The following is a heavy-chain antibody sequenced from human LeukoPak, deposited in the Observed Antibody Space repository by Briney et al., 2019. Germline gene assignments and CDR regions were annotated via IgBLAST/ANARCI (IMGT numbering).Heavy chain of an antibody. J-gene: IGHJ4*02. Sequence: SETLSLTCTVSGGSISSSSYYWGWIRQPPGKGLEWIGSTYYSGSTYYNPSLKSRVTISVDTSKNQFSLKLSSVTAADTAVYYCARDCSGGSCYTDYWGQGTLVTVSS. V-gene: IGHV4-39*07. D-gene: IGHD2-15*01. CDR3: ARDCSGGSCYTDY. CDR1: GGSISSSSYY. CDR2: TYYSGST.